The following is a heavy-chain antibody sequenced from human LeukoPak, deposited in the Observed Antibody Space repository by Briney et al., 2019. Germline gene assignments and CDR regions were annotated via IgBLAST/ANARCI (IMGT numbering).Heavy chain of an antibody. V-gene: IGHV4-30-2*01. J-gene: IGHJ4*02. D-gene: IGHD6-19*01. CDR2: IYHIGST. Sequence: SETLSLTCAVSGGSISSGGYSWSWIRQPPGKGLEWIGYIYHIGSTYYNPSLKSRVTISVDRSKNQFSLKLSSVTAADTAVYYCASSIAVPTNFDYWGQGTLVTVSS. CDR1: GGSISSGGYS. CDR3: ASSIAVPTNFDY.